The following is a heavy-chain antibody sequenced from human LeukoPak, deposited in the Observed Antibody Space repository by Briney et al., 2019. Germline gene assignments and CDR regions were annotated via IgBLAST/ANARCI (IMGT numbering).Heavy chain of an antibody. V-gene: IGHV3-9*01. J-gene: IGHJ4*02. CDR3: AKVGRRFLEWLFLDY. CDR2: ISWNSGSI. CDR1: GFTFDDYA. D-gene: IGHD3-3*01. Sequence: GRSLRLSCAASGFTFDDYAMHWVRHAPGKGLEWVSGISWNSGSIGYADSVKGRFTISRDNAKNSLYLQMNSLRAEDTALYYCAKVGRRFLEWLFLDYWGQGTLVTVSS.